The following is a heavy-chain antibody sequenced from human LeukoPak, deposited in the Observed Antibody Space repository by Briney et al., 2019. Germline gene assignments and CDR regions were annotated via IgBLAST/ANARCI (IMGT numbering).Heavy chain of an antibody. Sequence: GRSLRLSCAASGFTFSSFAMHWVRQAPGKGLEWVAFISLDGSNKYYADSVRGRFTISRDSSKNTLYLQMNSLRTEDTAVYYCARPETQYSSGLDGFDIWGQGTTVTVSS. V-gene: IGHV3-30-3*01. CDR1: GFTFSSFA. D-gene: IGHD6-19*01. CDR2: ISLDGSNK. CDR3: ARPETQYSSGLDGFDI. J-gene: IGHJ3*02.